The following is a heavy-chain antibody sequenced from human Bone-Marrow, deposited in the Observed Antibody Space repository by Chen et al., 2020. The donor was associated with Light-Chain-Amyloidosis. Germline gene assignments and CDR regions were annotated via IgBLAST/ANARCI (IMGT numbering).Heavy chain of an antibody. CDR2: IYHSGSV. CDR3: ARGPNVAFDP. J-gene: IGHJ5*02. V-gene: IGHV4-31*03. CDR1: GGSISSGGYY. D-gene: IGHD3-10*02. Sequence: QVQLQESGPGLVKPSQTLSLSCTVSGGSISSGGYYLSWIRQHPGKGLEWIGFIYHSGSVTYNPSLRSRLTISVDTSGNQFSLKLSSVTAADTAVYYCARGPNVAFDPWGQGTLVTVSS.